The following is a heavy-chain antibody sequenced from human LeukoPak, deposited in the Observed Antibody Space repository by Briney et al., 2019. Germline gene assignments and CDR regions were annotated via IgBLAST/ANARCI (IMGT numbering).Heavy chain of an antibody. CDR1: GFTFSSYS. CDR3: ARSVVLLWFGELGAFDI. J-gene: IGHJ3*02. CDR2: ISSSSSYI. D-gene: IGHD3-10*01. V-gene: IGHV3-21*01. Sequence: GGSLRLSCAASGFTFSSYSMNWVRQAPGKGLEWVSSISSSSSYIYYADSVKGRFTISRDNAKNSLYLQMNSLRAEDTAVYYCARSVVLLWFGELGAFDIWGQGTMVTVSS.